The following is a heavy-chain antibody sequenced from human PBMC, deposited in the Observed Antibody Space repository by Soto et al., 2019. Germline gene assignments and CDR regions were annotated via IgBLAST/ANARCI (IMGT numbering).Heavy chain of an antibody. CDR3: ARGDYYDSSGPVLN. CDR2: ISSSGSTI. D-gene: IGHD3-22*01. J-gene: IGHJ1*01. CDR1: GFTFSSYE. V-gene: IGHV3-48*03. Sequence: EVQLVESGGGLVQPGGSLRLSCAASGFTFSSYEMNWVRQAPGKGLEWVSYISSSGSTIYYADSVKGRFTISRDNAKNSVYLQMNSLRAEDTAVYYCARGDYYDSSGPVLNWGQGTLVTVSS.